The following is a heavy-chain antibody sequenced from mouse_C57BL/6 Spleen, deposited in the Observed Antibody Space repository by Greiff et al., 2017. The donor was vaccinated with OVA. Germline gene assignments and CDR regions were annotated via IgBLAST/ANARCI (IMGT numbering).Heavy chain of an antibody. CDR2: SRNKANDYTT. CDR1: GFTFSDFY. J-gene: IGHJ1*03. Sequence: EVHLVESGGGLVQSGRSLRLSCATSGFTFSDFYMEWVRQAPGKGLEWIAASRNKANDYTTEYSASVKGRFIVSRDTSQSILYLQMNALRAEDTAIYYCARDAAGQYFDVWGTGTTVTVSS. CDR3: ARDAAGQYFDV. V-gene: IGHV7-1*01.